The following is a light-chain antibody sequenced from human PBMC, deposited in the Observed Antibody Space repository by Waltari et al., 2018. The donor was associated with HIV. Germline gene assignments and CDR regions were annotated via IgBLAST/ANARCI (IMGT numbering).Light chain of an antibody. V-gene: IGKV1-16*01. CDR1: QDIKSY. CDR2: GAS. J-gene: IGKJ1*01. Sequence: DIQMTQSPSTLAASVGDRVTITCRASQDIKSYLAWFQQRPGKAPKSLIYGASSLPSGVPSMFSGSGSGTKFTLTINSLQPEDFATYYCQQYKSYPWTFGQGTKVEIK. CDR3: QQYKSYPWT.